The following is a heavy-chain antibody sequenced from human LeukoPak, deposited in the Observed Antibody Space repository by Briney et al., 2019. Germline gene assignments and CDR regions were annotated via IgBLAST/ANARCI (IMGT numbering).Heavy chain of an antibody. CDR1: GGSFSGYS. V-gene: IGHV4-30-2*01. D-gene: IGHD3-22*01. CDR2: IHHSGST. CDR3: ASYYDSSGTFDY. J-gene: IGHJ4*02. Sequence: SETLSLTCAVYGGSFSGYSWSWIRQPPGKGLEWIGYIHHSGSTYYNPSLKSRVTISVDRSKNQFSLKLSSVTAADTAVYYCASYYDSSGTFDYWGQGTLVTVSS.